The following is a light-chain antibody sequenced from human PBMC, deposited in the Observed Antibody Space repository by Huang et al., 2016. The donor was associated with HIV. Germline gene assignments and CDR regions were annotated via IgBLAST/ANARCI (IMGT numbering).Light chain of an antibody. CDR2: KIS. V-gene: IGKV1-5*03. CDR1: QNVSSW. CDR3: QYGET. J-gene: IGKJ1*01. Sequence: DIQLTQSPSNLSASVGDRLTTTCRASQNVSSWLAWYQQKPGKAPKLLIYKISSLESGVPSRFSGSGSGTKFTLTINSLQPDDIGTYYCQYGETFGQGSKVEVK.